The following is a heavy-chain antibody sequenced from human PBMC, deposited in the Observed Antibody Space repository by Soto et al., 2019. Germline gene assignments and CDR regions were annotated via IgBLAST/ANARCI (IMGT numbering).Heavy chain of an antibody. CDR1: GFTFSNAC. CDR3: TTEGSVGASDFDY. V-gene: IGHV3-15*07. D-gene: IGHD1-26*01. CDR2: IKSKTDGGTT. J-gene: IGHJ4*02. Sequence: VGSLRLSCAASGFTFSNACMNWVRQAPGKGLEWVGRIKSKTDGGTTDYAAPVKGRFTISRDDSKNTLYLQMNSLKTEDTAVYYCTTEGSVGASDFDYWGQGTLVTVSS.